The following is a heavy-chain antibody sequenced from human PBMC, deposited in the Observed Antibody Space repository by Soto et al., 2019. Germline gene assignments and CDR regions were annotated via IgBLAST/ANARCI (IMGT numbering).Heavy chain of an antibody. CDR2: IDPSDSYT. J-gene: IGHJ6*02. CDR3: ARRGERWDYCYGMDV. Sequence: GESLKISCKGSGYSFTSYWISWVRQIRGKGLEWMGRIDPSDSYTNYSPSFQGHITTSADKSISTAYLQWSSLKASDTAMYYCARRGERWDYCYGMDVWGQGTTVTVSS. D-gene: IGHD3-16*01. V-gene: IGHV5-10-1*01. CDR1: GYSFTSYW.